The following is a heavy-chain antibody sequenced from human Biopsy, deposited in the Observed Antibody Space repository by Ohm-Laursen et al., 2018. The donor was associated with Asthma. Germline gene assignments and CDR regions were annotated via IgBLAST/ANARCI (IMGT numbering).Heavy chain of an antibody. Sequence: ASVKASCKASGYNFISFAIHWVRQAPGQRLEWIGWINAGNGNTKYSQKFQGRVSITRDTSASTAYMELRSLRSEDTAAYYCARTYYDFLTGQVKDAFGIWGQGTMVTVSS. CDR3: ARTYYDFLTGQVKDAFGI. J-gene: IGHJ3*02. CDR2: INAGNGNT. D-gene: IGHD3-9*01. V-gene: IGHV1-3*01. CDR1: GYNFISFA.